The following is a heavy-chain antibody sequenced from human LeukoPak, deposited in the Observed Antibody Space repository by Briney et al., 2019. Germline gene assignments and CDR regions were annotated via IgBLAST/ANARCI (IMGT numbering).Heavy chain of an antibody. J-gene: IGHJ1*01. CDR2: ISAYNGNT. Sequence: GASVKVSCKASGYTFTSYGISWVRQAPGQGLEWMGWISAYNGNTNYAQKFQGRVTMTRNTSIATAYMEVSNLRFDDTAVYYCVDPDRWGQGTLVTVSS. V-gene: IGHV1-18*01. D-gene: IGHD3-22*01. CDR3: VDPDR. CDR1: GYTFTSYG.